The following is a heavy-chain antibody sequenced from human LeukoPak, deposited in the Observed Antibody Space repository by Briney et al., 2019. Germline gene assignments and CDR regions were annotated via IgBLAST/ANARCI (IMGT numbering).Heavy chain of an antibody. Sequence: SETLSLTCAAYGGSFSGYYWSWIRQPPGKGLEWIGSIYYSGSTYYNPSLKSRVTISVDTSKNQFSLKLSSVTAADTAVYYCAEVGYSGYDLIYWGQGTLVTVSS. D-gene: IGHD5-12*01. CDR1: GGSFSGYY. V-gene: IGHV4-34*01. CDR2: IYYSGST. CDR3: AEVGYSGYDLIY. J-gene: IGHJ4*02.